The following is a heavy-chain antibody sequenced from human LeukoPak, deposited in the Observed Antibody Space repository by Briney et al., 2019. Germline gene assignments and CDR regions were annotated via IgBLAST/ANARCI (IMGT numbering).Heavy chain of an antibody. Sequence: GGSLRLSCEASGFTFTSYAMSWVRQAPGKGLEWVSAISGSGGSTYYADSVKGRFTISRDNAKNSLYLQMNSLRAEDTAVYYCAELGITMIGGVWGKGTTVTISS. CDR1: GFTFTSYA. CDR2: ISGSGGST. D-gene: IGHD3-10*02. V-gene: IGHV3-23*01. J-gene: IGHJ6*04. CDR3: AELGITMIGGV.